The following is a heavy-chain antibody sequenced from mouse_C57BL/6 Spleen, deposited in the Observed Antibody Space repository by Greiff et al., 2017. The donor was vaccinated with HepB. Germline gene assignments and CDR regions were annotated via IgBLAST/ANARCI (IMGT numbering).Heavy chain of an antibody. CDR1: GYTFTDYY. V-gene: IGHV1-76*01. D-gene: IGHD2-4*01. CDR2: IYPGSGNT. CDR3: ARWETGDYESFYYYAMDY. J-gene: IGHJ4*01. Sequence: VKLQESGAELVRPGASVKLSCKASGYTFTDYYINWVKQRPGQGLEWIARIYPGSGNTYYNEKFKGKATLTAEKSSSTAYMQLSSLTSEDSAVYFCARWETGDYESFYYYAMDYWGQGTSVTVSS.